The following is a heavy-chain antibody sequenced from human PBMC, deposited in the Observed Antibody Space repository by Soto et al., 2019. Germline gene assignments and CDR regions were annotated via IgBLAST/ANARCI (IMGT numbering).Heavy chain of an antibody. V-gene: IGHV3-49*03. Sequence: PGGSLRLSCTASGFTFGDYAMSWFRQAPGKGLEWVGFIRSKAYGGTTEYAASVKGRFTISRDDSKSIAYLQMNSLRTEDTAVYYCTRAIFGVVIYGMDVWGQGTTVTVS. J-gene: IGHJ6*02. CDR1: GFTFGDYA. CDR3: TRAIFGVVIYGMDV. D-gene: IGHD3-3*01. CDR2: IRSKAYGGTT.